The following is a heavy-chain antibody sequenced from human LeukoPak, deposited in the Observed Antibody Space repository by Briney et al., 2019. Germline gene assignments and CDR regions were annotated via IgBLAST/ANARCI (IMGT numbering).Heavy chain of an antibody. CDR3: ARGLGVRGVIPDY. CDR1: GFTFSTYS. V-gene: IGHV3-21*01. D-gene: IGHD3-10*01. Sequence: PGGSLRLSCEASGFTFSTYSMIWVRQAPGKGLEWVSSISSSSSYIYYADSVKGRFTISRDNAKNALYLQMNSLRAEDAAVYYCARGLGVRGVIPDYWGQGTLVTVSS. J-gene: IGHJ4*02. CDR2: ISSSSSYI.